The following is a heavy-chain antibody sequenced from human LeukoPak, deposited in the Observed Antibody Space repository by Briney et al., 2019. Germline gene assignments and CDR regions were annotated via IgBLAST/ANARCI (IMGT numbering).Heavy chain of an antibody. CDR2: IIPIFGTA. CDR3: ATMLYCSGGSCYQPGDYYCYYMDV. V-gene: IGHV1-69*05. Sequence: SVKVSCKASGGTFSSYAISWVRQAPGQGLEWMGGIIPIFGTANYAQKFQGRVTITTDESTSTAYMELSSLRSEDTAVYYCATMLYCSGGSCYQPGDYYCYYMDVWGKGTTVTVSS. CDR1: GGTFSSYA. J-gene: IGHJ6*03. D-gene: IGHD2-15*01.